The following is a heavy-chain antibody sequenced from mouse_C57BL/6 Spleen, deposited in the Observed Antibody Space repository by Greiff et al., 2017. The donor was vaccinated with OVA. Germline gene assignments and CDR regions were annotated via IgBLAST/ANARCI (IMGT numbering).Heavy chain of an antibody. V-gene: IGHV1-81*01. CDR2: IYPRSGNT. CDR3: AREKDDGAWFAY. CDR1: GYTFTSYG. D-gene: IGHD1-1*01. J-gene: IGHJ3*01. Sequence: VQLQQSGAELARPGASVKLSCKASGYTFTSYGISWVKQRTGQGLEWIGEIYPRSGNTYYNEKFKGKATLTADKSSSTAYMELRSLTSEDSAVYFCAREKDDGAWFAYWGQGTLVTVSA.